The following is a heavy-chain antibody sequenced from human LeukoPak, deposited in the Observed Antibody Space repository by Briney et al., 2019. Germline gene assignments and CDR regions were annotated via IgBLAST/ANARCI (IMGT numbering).Heavy chain of an antibody. CDR3: ATGRQARLWFRLGYFDY. V-gene: IGHV1-24*01. Sequence: ASVKVSCKVSGYTLTELSMHWVRQAPGKGLEWMGGFDPEDGETIYAQKFQGRVTMTEDTSTDTAYMELSSLRSGDTAVYYCATGRQARLWFRLGYFDYWGQGTLVTVSS. D-gene: IGHD5-18*01. CDR2: FDPEDGET. J-gene: IGHJ4*02. CDR1: GYTLTELS.